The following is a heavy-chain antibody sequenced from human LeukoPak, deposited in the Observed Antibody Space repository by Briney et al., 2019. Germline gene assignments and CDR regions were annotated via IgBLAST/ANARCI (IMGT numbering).Heavy chain of an antibody. J-gene: IGHJ6*03. V-gene: IGHV6-1*01. CDR1: GDSVSRKGAA. Sequence: SQTLSLTCAISGDSVSRKGAAWNWIRQSPSRGLEWLGRTSHSSKWYNDYAVSVKSRIIISADTSKNQFSLQLNSVTPEDSAVYYCARSQGDMDVWGKGTSVTVSS. CDR2: TSHSSKWYN. D-gene: IGHD1-26*01. CDR3: ARSQGDMDV.